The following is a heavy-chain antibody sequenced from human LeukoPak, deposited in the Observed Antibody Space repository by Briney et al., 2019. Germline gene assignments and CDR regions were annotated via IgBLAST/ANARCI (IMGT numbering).Heavy chain of an antibody. J-gene: IGHJ4*02. Sequence: SVTVPYQPCVGTLSSYAIRWVRPAPGRGLAWVGGIIPIFWKPKYPHNFQGRVTITADESQNPAYLELSSLSSEDHGVYYCAREYGGDSDNRYFDYWGQGTLVTVSS. CDR3: AREYGGDSDNRYFDY. V-gene: IGHV1-69*13. D-gene: IGHD5-24*01. CDR2: IIPIFWKP. CDR1: VGTLSSYA.